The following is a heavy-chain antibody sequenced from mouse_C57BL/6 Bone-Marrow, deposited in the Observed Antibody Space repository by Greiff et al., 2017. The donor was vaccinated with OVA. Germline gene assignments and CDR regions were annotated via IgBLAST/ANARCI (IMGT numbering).Heavy chain of an antibody. Sequence: QVQLQQSGAEVVRPGASVKLSCKASGYTFTDHYINWVKQRPGPGLAWIARIYPGSGNTYYHEKFKGKATLTAEKSSNTAYMQLSSLTSEGSAVYFCARDDCYFFEYWGQGTTLSVSS. CDR2: IYPGSGNT. CDR1: GYTFTDHY. D-gene: IGHD2-3*01. CDR3: ARDDCYFFEY. V-gene: IGHV1-76*01. J-gene: IGHJ2*01.